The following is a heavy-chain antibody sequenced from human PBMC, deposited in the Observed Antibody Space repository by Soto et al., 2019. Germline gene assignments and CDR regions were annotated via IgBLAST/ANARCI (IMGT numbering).Heavy chain of an antibody. CDR1: GERYASRY. CDR2: INPSGGST. D-gene: IGHD6-19*01. CDR3: VSSGLYFDY. Sequence: EAPAEACCKAPGERYASRYRRWARQAPGQGLEWMGLINPSGGSTSYAQKFQGRVTMTRDTSTSTVYMELSSLRSEDPAVYYCVSSGLYFDYWRQGTLVTVSS. V-gene: IGHV1-46*01. J-gene: IGHJ4*02.